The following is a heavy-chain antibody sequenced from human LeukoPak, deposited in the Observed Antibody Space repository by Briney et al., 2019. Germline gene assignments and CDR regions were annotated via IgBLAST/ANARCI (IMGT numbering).Heavy chain of an antibody. J-gene: IGHJ6*03. CDR2: ISWDGGST. CDR3: AKDGRGSSWYYYVDV. Sequence: GGSLRLSCAASGFTFDDYAMHWVRQAPGKGLEWVSLISWDGGSTYYADSEKGRFTISRDNSKNSLYLQMNSLRAEDTALYYCAKDGRGSSWYYYVDVWGKGTTVTVSS. V-gene: IGHV3-43D*03. CDR1: GFTFDDYA. D-gene: IGHD6-13*01.